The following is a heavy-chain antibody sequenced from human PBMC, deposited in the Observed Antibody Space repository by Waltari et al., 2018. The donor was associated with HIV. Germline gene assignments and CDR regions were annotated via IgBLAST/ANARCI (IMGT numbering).Heavy chain of an antibody. CDR1: GYTSSSHY. Sequence: QVQVVQSGAEVKKPGASVKVSCKASGYTSSSHYMHWVRQAPGQGLEWMGIINPSGGSTSYAQKFQGRVTMTRDTSTNTVYMELSSLRSEDTAVYYCARASISPRWFGSPGDYWGQGTLVTVSS. CDR3: ARASISPRWFGSPGDY. V-gene: IGHV1-46*01. D-gene: IGHD3-10*01. CDR2: INPSGGST. J-gene: IGHJ4*02.